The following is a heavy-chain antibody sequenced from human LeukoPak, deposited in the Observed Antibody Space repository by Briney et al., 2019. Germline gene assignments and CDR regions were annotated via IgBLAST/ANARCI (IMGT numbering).Heavy chain of an antibody. V-gene: IGHV3-15*01. CDR1: GFIFPYAW. CDR2: IRSKNDGGTR. D-gene: IGHD6-13*01. CDR3: TTRIAAAGPSY. J-gene: IGHJ4*02. Sequence: GGSLRLSCAASGFIFPYAWMNWVRQAPGKGLEWVGRIRSKNDGGTRDYGAPVKGRFSISRDDSKNTLYLQMNSLKTEDTAVYYCTTRIAAAGPSYWGQGTLVTVSS.